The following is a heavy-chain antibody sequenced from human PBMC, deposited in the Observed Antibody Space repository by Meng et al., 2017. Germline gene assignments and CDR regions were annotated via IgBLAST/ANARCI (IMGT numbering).Heavy chain of an antibody. Sequence: ASVKVSCKASGYIFTNYYIYWVRQAPGQGLEWMGRINPTSGNTNYAQKFQGRVIMTRDKSINTAYVELSSLTSDDAAVYYCARPLFGGYAPFDYWGQGTLVTVSS. CDR3: ARPLFGGYAPFDY. CDR1: GYIFTNYY. V-gene: IGHV1-2*06. CDR2: INPTSGNT. D-gene: IGHD5-12*01. J-gene: IGHJ4*02.